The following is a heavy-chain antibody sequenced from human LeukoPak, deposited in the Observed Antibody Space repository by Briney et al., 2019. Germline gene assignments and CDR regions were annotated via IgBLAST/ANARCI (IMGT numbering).Heavy chain of an antibody. V-gene: IGHV1-46*01. D-gene: IGHD3-22*01. Sequence: ASVKVSCKASGGTFTSYGISWVRQAPGQGLEWMGIINPSGGSTSYAQKFQGRVTMTRDMSTSTVHMELSSLRSEDTAVYYCARGDKRSGYPFYFDYWGQGTLVTVSS. CDR1: GGTFTSYG. CDR3: ARGDKRSGYPFYFDY. CDR2: INPSGGST. J-gene: IGHJ4*02.